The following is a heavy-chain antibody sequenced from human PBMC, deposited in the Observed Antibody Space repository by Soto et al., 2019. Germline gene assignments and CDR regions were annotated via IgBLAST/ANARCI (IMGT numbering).Heavy chain of an antibody. J-gene: IGHJ4*02. CDR3: AYRLCDRSCSWEVGYFDY. V-gene: IGHV2-5*02. D-gene: IGHD1-26*01. CDR1: GFSLSTSGVG. Sequence: QITLKESGPTLVKPTQTLTLTCTFSGFSLSTSGVGVGWIRQPPGKALEYLALIYWDNDKRYSPSLKSRLTITKDTSKNQVVLTMTNMDPVDTATYYCAYRLCDRSCSWEVGYFDYWGQGTLLTVSS. CDR2: IYWDNDK.